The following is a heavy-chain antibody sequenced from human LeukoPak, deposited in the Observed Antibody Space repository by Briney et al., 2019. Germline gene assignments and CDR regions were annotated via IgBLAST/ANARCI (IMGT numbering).Heavy chain of an antibody. V-gene: IGHV3-21*04. J-gene: IGHJ6*03. CDR3: ARDPSPLSPRYMDV. Sequence: GGSLRLSCAASGFIFSTYTMNWVRQAPGKGLEWVSSISSNSTYIYVADSVKGRFTISRDNAKNSVFLRMNSLRAEDTAVYYCARDPSPLSPRYMDVWGKGTTVTVSS. CDR2: ISSNSTYI. CDR1: GFIFSTYT.